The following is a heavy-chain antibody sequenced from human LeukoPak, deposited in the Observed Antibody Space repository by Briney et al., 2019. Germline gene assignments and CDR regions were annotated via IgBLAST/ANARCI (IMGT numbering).Heavy chain of an antibody. CDR1: GFAFSNYA. CDR2: IYSGGST. V-gene: IGHV3-23*03. J-gene: IGHJ3*02. D-gene: IGHD1-14*01. Sequence: GGSLRLSCAASGFAFSNYAMSWVRQAPWKGLEWVSVIYSGGSTYYADSVKSRFTISRDNSKNTLYLQMNSLRAEDTAVYYCAKDLTIARKRGHNDAFDIWGQGTMVTVSS. CDR3: AKDLTIARKRGHNDAFDI.